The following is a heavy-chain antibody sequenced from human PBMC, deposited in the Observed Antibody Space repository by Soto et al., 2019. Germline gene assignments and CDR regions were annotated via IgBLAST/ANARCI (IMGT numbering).Heavy chain of an antibody. CDR2: LYWDDAK. V-gene: IGHV2-5*02. J-gene: IGHJ4*02. Sequence: QITLKESGPTLVKPTQTLTLTCTFSGFSLSTSGVGVGWIRQPQGKALEWLALLYWDDAKRYSPSLKSRLTITKDTSKNQVVLTMTNMDPVDTATYYCAHRPSYCSGGSCYSGFDYWGQGTLVTVSS. CDR1: GFSLSTSGVG. D-gene: IGHD2-15*01. CDR3: AHRPSYCSGGSCYSGFDY.